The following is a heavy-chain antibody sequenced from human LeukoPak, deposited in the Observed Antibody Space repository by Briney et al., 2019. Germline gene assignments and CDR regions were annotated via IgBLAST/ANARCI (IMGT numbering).Heavy chain of an antibody. J-gene: IGHJ4*02. V-gene: IGHV3-21*01. CDR2: ISSSSSYI. CDR1: GFTFSSYS. Sequence: PGGSLRLSCAASGFTFSSYSMNWVRQAPGKGLEWVSSISSSSSYIYYADSVKGRFTISRDNAKNSLYLQMNSLRAEDTAVYYCARVRAHTPPPIIEVGGTPYYFDYWGQGTLVTVSS. CDR3: ARVRAHTPPPIIEVGGTPYYFDY. D-gene: IGHD2-15*01.